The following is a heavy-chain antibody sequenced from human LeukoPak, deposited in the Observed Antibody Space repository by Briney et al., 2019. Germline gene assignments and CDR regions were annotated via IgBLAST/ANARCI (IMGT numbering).Heavy chain of an antibody. CDR3: AKGRGYSYGIFDY. CDR1: GFTFSSYA. J-gene: IGHJ4*02. D-gene: IGHD5-18*01. V-gene: IGHV3-23*01. Sequence: PGGSLRLSCAASGFTFSSYAMSWVRQAPWKELEWVSAISGSGGSTYYADSVKGRFTISRDNSKNTLYLQMNSLRAEDTAVYYCAKGRGYSYGIFDYWGQGTLVTVSS. CDR2: ISGSGGST.